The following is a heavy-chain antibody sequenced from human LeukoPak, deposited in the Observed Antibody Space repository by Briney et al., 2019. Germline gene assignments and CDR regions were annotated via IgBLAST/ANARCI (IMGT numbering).Heavy chain of an antibody. CDR3: ARTARLNYFDS. CDR2: IDYRGST. J-gene: IGHJ4*02. D-gene: IGHD6-6*01. Sequence: SETLSLTCTVAGGSINIGSFYWSWVRRHPGKGLEWIGYIDYRGSTYYNPSLKSRVTISPDTSKSQFSLNLTSVTAAHSAIYYCARTARLNYFDSWGQGTLVTVSS. V-gene: IGHV4-31*03. CDR1: GGSINIGSFY.